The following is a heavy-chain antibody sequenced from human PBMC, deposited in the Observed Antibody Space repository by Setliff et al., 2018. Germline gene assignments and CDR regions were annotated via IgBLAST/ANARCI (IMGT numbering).Heavy chain of an antibody. D-gene: IGHD3-3*01. CDR3: RFWSGYYKDDY. Sequence: PSESLSLTCTVYGVSFSDYYWGWVRQSPGKGLDWIGEINHSGTTNYDPSLEGRISISVDMSKRKFSLKLTSVTAADMAVYYCRFWSGYYKDDYWAQGTLVTVLL. V-gene: IGHV4-34*01. CDR2: INHSGTT. J-gene: IGHJ4*02. CDR1: GVSFSDYY.